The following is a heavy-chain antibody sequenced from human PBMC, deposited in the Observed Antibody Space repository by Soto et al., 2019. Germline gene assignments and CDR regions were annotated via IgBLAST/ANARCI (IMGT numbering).Heavy chain of an antibody. V-gene: IGHV4-30-4*08. CDR2: IYLSGFT. J-gene: IGHJ4*02. CDR1: GGSITSSKHY. D-gene: IGHD3-3*01. CDR3: ARGGLDDFWSGYSSYLDS. Sequence: PSETLSLTCTVSGGSITSSKHYWSWIRQHPGKGLEWIGYIYLSGFTYSNPSLKSRVSMSIDTSKNEFSLKLSSVTAADTAVYYCARGGLDDFWSGYSSYLDSWGLGTLVTVS.